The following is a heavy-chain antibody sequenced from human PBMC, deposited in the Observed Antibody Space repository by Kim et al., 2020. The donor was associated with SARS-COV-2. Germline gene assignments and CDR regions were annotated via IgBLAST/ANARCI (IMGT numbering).Heavy chain of an antibody. Sequence: GESLKISCKGSGYSFTSYWIGWVSQMPGKGLEWMGIIYPGDSDTRYSPSFQGQVTISADKSISTAYLQWSSLKASDTAMYYCARQKWGYSGGYYYYYGMDVRGQGTTVTVSS. CDR2: IYPGDSDT. CDR1: GYSFTSYW. CDR3: ARQKWGYSGGYYYYYGMDV. J-gene: IGHJ6*02. V-gene: IGHV5-51*01. D-gene: IGHD5-12*01.